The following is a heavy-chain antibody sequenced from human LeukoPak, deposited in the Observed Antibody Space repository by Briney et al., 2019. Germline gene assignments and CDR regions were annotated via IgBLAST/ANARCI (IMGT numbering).Heavy chain of an antibody. V-gene: IGHV3-23*01. Sequence: GGSLRLSCAASGFTFSSYAMSWVRQPPGKGLNWVSSISGSGGNTFYAGSVKGRFTISRDNSKNTLYLQMNSLRAEDTAVYYCARDWPSEWQHLPDYDAVDIWGQGTMVTVSS. J-gene: IGHJ3*02. D-gene: IGHD6-13*01. CDR2: ISGSGGNT. CDR3: ARDWPSEWQHLPDYDAVDI. CDR1: GFTFSSYA.